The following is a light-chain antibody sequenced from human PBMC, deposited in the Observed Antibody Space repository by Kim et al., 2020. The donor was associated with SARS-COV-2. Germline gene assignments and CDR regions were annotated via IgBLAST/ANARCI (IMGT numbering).Light chain of an antibody. CDR2: DAS. CDR1: QSVRSY. J-gene: IGKJ4*01. CDR3: QQHTTRVT. V-gene: IGKV3-11*01. Sequence: EIVLTQSPATLSLSPGETATLSCRASQSVRSYLAWYQQKPGQAPTLLIYDASNRATGIPARCSGSGSGNDFTLTISSLAPEDFAVYYCQQHTTRVTFGRGTQVDIK.